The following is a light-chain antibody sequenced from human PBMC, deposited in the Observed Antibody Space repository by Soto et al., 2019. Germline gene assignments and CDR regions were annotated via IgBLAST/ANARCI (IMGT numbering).Light chain of an antibody. CDR3: QQYNNLPRT. CDR2: GAS. V-gene: IGKV3-15*01. CDR1: QSVSSN. J-gene: IGKJ1*01. Sequence: EIVMTQSPATLSVSPGERATLSCRASQSVSSNLAWYQQKPGQAPRLLIYGASTRATGIPARFSGSGSGTEFTLTISSLQSEDFAVYYCQQYNNLPRTFGQGTQVDIK.